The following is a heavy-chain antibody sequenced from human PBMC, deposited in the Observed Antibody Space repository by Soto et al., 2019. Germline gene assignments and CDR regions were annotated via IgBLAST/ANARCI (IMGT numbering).Heavy chain of an antibody. J-gene: IGHJ4*02. CDR1: GFTFSSYG. D-gene: IGHD2-15*01. V-gene: IGHV3-30*18. CDR3: PKDRARYCGGGSCYSIFDY. CDR2: ISYDGSNK. Sequence: LRLSCAASGFTFSSYGMHWVRQAPGKGLEWVAVISYDGSNKYYADSVKGRFTISRDNSKSTLYLQMNSLRAEDTAVYYCPKDRARYCGGGSCYSIFDYWGQGTLVTVSS.